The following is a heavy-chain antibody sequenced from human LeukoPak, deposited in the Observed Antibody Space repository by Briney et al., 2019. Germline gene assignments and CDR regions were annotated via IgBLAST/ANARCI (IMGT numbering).Heavy chain of an antibody. CDR1: GGSFSGYY. Sequence: SETLSLTCAIYGGSFSGYYWSWIRQPPGKGLEWIGEINHSGSTNYNPSLKSRVTISVDTSKNQFSLKLSSVTAADTAVYYCARALDYWGQGTLVTVSS. J-gene: IGHJ4*02. CDR3: ARALDY. CDR2: INHSGST. V-gene: IGHV4-34*01.